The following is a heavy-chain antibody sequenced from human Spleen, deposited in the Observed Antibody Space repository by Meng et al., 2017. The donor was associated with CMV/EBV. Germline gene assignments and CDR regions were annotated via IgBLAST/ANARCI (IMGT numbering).Heavy chain of an antibody. D-gene: IGHD2-15*01. Sequence: ELGAALLNPAQTLSLTCAVCGGSCSGYYCSWSRQPPGKGLEWIGEINHSGSTNHNPSLKSRVTISVDTAKNQFSLKLSSVTAAYTAVYYCARGRHSVCSGGSCYSSGVDYWGQGTLVTVSS. CDR3: ARGRHSVCSGGSCYSSGVDY. CDR2: INHSGST. J-gene: IGHJ4*02. CDR1: GGSCSGYY. V-gene: IGHV4-34*01.